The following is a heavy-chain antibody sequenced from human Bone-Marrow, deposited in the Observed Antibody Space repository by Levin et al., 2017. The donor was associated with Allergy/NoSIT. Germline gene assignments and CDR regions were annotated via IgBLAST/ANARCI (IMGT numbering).Heavy chain of an antibody. V-gene: IGHV3-48*01. Sequence: GESLKISCATSGFTLSSYSMNWVRQAPGKGLEWVSYINSSSGTIYYADSVKGRFTISRDNAKKSLYLQMSSLRVEDTAVYYCVRGFPDYWGQGTLVTVSS. CDR3: VRGFPDY. J-gene: IGHJ4*02. CDR2: INSSSGTI. CDR1: GFTLSSYS.